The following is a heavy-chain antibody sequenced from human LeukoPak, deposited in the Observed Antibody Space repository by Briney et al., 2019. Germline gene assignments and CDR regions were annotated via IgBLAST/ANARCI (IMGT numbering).Heavy chain of an antibody. Sequence: ASVKVSCKASGYTFTSHGISWVRQAPGQGLEWMGWISAYNGNTNYAQKLQGRVTMTTDTSTSKAYMELRGLRSDDTAVYYCARMGSSGTTSSYFDYWGQGTLVTVSS. CDR1: GYTFTSHG. D-gene: IGHD1/OR15-1a*01. CDR3: ARMGSSGTTSSYFDY. CDR2: ISAYNGNT. V-gene: IGHV1-18*01. J-gene: IGHJ4*02.